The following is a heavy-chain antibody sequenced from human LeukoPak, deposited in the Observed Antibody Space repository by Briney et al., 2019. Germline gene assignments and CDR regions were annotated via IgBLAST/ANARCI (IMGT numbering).Heavy chain of an antibody. CDR1: GFTFSSYS. CDR3: ARVPPYMTTVTTLDY. V-gene: IGHV3-21*01. J-gene: IGHJ4*02. Sequence: PGGSLRLSCAASGFTFSSYSMNWVRQAPGKGLEWVSSISSSSSYIYYADSVKGRFTISRDNAKNSLYLQMNSLRAEDTAVYYCARVPPYMTTVTTLDYWGQGTPVTVSS. D-gene: IGHD4-11*01. CDR2: ISSSSSYI.